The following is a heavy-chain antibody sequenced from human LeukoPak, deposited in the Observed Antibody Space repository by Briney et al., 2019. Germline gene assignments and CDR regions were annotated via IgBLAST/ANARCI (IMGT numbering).Heavy chain of an antibody. CDR3: ARSSSGWYHSRDY. CDR1: GFTFSDYY. Sequence: KPGGSLRLSCTASGFTFSDYYMSWIRQAPGKGLEWVSYISSSGSTIYYADSVKGRFTISRDNAKNSLYLQMNSLRAEDTAVYYCARSSSGWYHSRDYWGQGTLVTVSS. V-gene: IGHV3-11*01. J-gene: IGHJ4*02. CDR2: ISSSGSTI. D-gene: IGHD6-19*01.